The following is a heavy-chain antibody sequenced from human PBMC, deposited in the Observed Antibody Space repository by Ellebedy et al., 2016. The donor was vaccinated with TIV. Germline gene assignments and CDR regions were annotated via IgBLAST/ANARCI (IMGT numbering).Heavy chain of an antibody. J-gene: IGHJ4*02. CDR3: AAVPLIAVAGTGSGNY. V-gene: IGHV1-58*02. D-gene: IGHD6-19*01. Sequence: ASVKVSCKASGFTFTSSAMQWVRQARGQRLEWIGWIVVGSGNTNYAQKFQERVTITRDMSTSTAYMELSSLRSEDTAVYYCAAVPLIAVAGTGSGNYWGQGTLVTVSS. CDR1: GFTFTSSA. CDR2: IVVGSGNT.